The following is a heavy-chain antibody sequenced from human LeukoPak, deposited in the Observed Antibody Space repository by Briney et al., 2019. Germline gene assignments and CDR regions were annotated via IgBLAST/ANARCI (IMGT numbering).Heavy chain of an antibody. CDR2: NNTNTGNP. CDR1: GYTFTSYA. J-gene: IGHJ4*02. Sequence: ASVNVSCKASGYTFTSYAMNWVRQAPGQGLEWMGWNNTNTGNPTYAQGFTGRFVFSLDTSVSTAYLQISSLKAEDTAVYYCARSRAYDYVWGSYRSASPYYFDYWGQGTLVTVSS. CDR3: ARSRAYDYVWGSYRSASPYYFDY. V-gene: IGHV7-4-1*02. D-gene: IGHD3-16*02.